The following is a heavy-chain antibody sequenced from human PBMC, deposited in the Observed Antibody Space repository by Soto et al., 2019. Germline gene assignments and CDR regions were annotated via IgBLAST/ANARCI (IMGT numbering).Heavy chain of an antibody. V-gene: IGHV4-59*01. Sequence: GTLSLTCTVSGASLNSYYWNWIRQPPGGGLEWLGFISYSGTTNYNPSLRSRVAISIDPSKNQFSLKLTSVTAADTAVYYCATLGSYSDYYYYGMDVWGQGTTVTVSS. CDR2: ISYSGTT. J-gene: IGHJ6*02. CDR1: GASLNSYY. CDR3: ATLGSYSDYYYYGMDV. D-gene: IGHD1-26*01.